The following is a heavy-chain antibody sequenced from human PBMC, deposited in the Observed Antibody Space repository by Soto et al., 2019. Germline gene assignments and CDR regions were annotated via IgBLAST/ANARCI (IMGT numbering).Heavy chain of an antibody. Sequence: ASAKDSCKDSGYTFTSYGISWVRQAPGQGLEWMGWISAYNGNTNYAQKLQGRVTMTTHTSTSAAYMELRSLRSDDTAVYYCARDAPSYDSSGYPTPAGYYYYGMDVWGQGTTVTVSS. CDR1: GYTFTSYG. CDR3: ARDAPSYDSSGYPTPAGYYYYGMDV. CDR2: ISAYNGNT. J-gene: IGHJ6*02. V-gene: IGHV1-18*04. D-gene: IGHD3-22*01.